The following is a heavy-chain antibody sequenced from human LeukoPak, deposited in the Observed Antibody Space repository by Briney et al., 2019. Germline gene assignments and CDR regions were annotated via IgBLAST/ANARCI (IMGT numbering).Heavy chain of an antibody. D-gene: IGHD2-8*01. V-gene: IGHV3-74*01. Sequence: PGGSLRLSCAASGFTFTDYTIHWVRQAPGKGLVWVSRIRGDGTGTTYADSVKGRFTISRDNAKNTLHLQMNSLRAEDTAVYSCARGSNYGLDVWGQGTAASVSS. CDR2: IRGDGTGT. J-gene: IGHJ6*02. CDR3: ARGSNYGLDV. CDR1: GFTFTDYT.